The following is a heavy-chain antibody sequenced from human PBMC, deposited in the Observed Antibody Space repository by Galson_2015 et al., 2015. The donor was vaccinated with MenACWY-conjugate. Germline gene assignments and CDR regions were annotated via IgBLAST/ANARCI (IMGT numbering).Heavy chain of an antibody. D-gene: IGHD3-10*01. CDR2: IFSNDEI. CDR1: GFSLSNARVG. Sequence: PALVKPTQTLTLTCTVSGFSLSNARVGVSWIRQPPGKALEWLAHIFSNDEISYNTSLKSRLTISKDTSKNQGVLTMTNLDPVDTATYYCARIPGIYGSGSHTFDYWGQGTLVTVSS. CDR3: ARIPGIYGSGSHTFDY. V-gene: IGHV2-26*01. J-gene: IGHJ4*02.